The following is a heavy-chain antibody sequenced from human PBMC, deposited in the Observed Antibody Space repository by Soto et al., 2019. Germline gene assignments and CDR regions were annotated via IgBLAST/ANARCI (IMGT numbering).Heavy chain of an antibody. CDR3: ARGILTYDILTGYRKWFDP. CDR2: INHSGST. CDR1: GGSFSGYY. J-gene: IGHJ5*02. D-gene: IGHD3-9*01. Sequence: SETLSLTCAVYGGSFSGYYWSWIRQPPGKGLEWIGEINHSGSTNYNPSLKSRVTISVDTSKNQFSLKLSSVTAADTAVYYCARGILTYDILTGYRKWFDPWGQGTLVTVSS. V-gene: IGHV4-34*01.